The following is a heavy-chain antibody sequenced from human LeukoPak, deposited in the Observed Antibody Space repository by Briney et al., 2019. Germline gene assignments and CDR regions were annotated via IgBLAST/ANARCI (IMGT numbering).Heavy chain of an antibody. D-gene: IGHD6-13*01. Sequence: GRSLRLSCAASGFTFTSYGFHWVCQAPGKGLEWVAVIWYDGSHKYYVDSVKGRFTISRDNSENTVYLEMNSLRTEDTAVYYCARDFAAAAYYFDVWGQGTQVTVSS. CDR2: IWYDGSHK. V-gene: IGHV3-33*01. J-gene: IGHJ4*02. CDR1: GFTFTSYG. CDR3: ARDFAAAAYYFDV.